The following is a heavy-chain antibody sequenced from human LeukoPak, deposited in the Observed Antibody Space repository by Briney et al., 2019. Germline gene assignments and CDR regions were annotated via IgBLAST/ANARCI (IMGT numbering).Heavy chain of an antibody. CDR3: AKGCGSYLCLLDY. CDR2: ISGSGGST. CDR1: GFTFSSYA. V-gene: IGHV3-23*01. J-gene: IGHJ4*02. D-gene: IGHD1-26*01. Sequence: GSLRLSCAASGFTFSSYAMSWGRQAPGKGLEWVSAISGSGGSTYYADSVKGRFTISRDNSKNTLYLQMNSLRAEDTAVYYCAKGCGSYLCLLDYWGQGTLVTVSS.